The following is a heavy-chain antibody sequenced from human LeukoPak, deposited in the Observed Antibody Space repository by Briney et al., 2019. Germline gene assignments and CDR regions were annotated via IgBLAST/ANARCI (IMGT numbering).Heavy chain of an antibody. D-gene: IGHD3-3*01. CDR1: GSTFTGYY. V-gene: IGHV1-2*02. Sequence: ASVKVSCKASGSTFTGYYIHWVRQAPGQGLEWMGWINPNSGGTNYAQNFQGRVTLTRDTSISTAYMELSGLRSDDTAVYYCARQRFFEWHIDCWGQGTLVTVSS. CDR2: INPNSGGT. J-gene: IGHJ4*02. CDR3: ARQRFFEWHIDC.